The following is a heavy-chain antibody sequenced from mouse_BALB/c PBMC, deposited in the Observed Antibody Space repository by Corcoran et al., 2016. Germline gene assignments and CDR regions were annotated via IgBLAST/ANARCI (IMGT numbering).Heavy chain of an antibody. CDR3: ARFSSAHGRPMFLDI. Sequence: QIQLVQSGPELKKPGETVKISCKASGYTFTNYGMNWVKQAPGKGLKWMGVINTYTGEPTYADDFKGRFAFSLETSASTAYLQINNLKNEDTATYFCARFSSAHGRPMFLDIWVEGTPFTVPS. J-gene: IGHJ1*01. CDR1: GYTFTNYG. CDR2: INTYTGEP. V-gene: IGHV9-3-1*01. D-gene: IGHD1-1*02.